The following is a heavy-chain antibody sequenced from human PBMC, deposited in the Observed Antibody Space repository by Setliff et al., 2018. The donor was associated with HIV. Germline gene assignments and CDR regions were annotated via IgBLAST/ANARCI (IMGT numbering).Heavy chain of an antibody. CDR3: ASSLGSRGAFDI. CDR1: GFTFSSYS. J-gene: IGHJ3*02. V-gene: IGHV3-48*01. D-gene: IGHD7-27*01. CDR2: ISSSSSTI. Sequence: PGGSLRLSCAASGFTFSSYSMNWVRQAPGKGLEWVSYISSSSSTIYYADPVKGRFTISRDNAKNSLYLQMNSLRAEDTAVYYCASSLGSRGAFDIWGQGTMVTVSS.